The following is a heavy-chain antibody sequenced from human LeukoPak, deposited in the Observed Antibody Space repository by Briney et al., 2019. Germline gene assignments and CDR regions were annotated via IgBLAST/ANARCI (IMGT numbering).Heavy chain of an antibody. V-gene: IGHV3-23*01. CDR1: GFIFSNYA. D-gene: IGHD3-9*01. Sequence: PGGSLRLSCAASGFIFSNYAMYWLRQAPGKGLEGVSAISGRSDNTYYADSVKGRFTLSRDSSKNTLYLQMNSLRADDTAVYYCAKWGDYDVLTGYYVSDFWGQGALVTVSS. CDR3: AKWGDYDVLTGYYVSDF. CDR2: ISGRSDNT. J-gene: IGHJ4*02.